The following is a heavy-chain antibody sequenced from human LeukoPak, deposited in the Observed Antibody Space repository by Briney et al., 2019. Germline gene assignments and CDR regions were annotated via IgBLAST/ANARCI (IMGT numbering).Heavy chain of an antibody. CDR1: GLTFSSNW. D-gene: IGHD6-13*01. CDR3: AREYSSSVGRAFDL. V-gene: IGHV3-74*01. J-gene: IGHJ3*01. CDR2: INSDGSST. Sequence: GGSLRLSCATSGLTFSSNWMHWVRQAPGKGLVWVSRINSDGSSTIYADSVKGRFTISRDNAKNTLYLQMNSLRAEDTAVFYCAREYSSSVGRAFDLWGHGTVVTVSS.